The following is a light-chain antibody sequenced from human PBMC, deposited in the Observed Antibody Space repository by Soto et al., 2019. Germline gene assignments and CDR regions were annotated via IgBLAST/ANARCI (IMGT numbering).Light chain of an antibody. CDR2: GNT. J-gene: IGLJ1*01. CDR3: TSPTPGSLYV. Sequence: QSVLTQPPSVSGAPGQRVTIFCTGSSSNIGADYHVHWYQQLPGTAPRLLIYGNTNRPSGVPGRFSGSKSGNTASLTISGLQAEDEADYFCTSPTPGSLYVFGTGTKVTVL. V-gene: IGLV1-40*01. CDR1: SSNIGADYH.